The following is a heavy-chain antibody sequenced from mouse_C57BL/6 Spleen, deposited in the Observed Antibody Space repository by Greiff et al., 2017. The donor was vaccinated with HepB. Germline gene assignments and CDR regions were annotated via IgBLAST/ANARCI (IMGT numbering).Heavy chain of an antibody. D-gene: IGHD2-1*01. J-gene: IGHJ1*03. V-gene: IGHV1-69*01. CDR1: GYTFTSYW. CDR2: IDPSDSYT. CDR3: ARLIYYGNYDWYFDV. Sequence: QVQLQQPGAELVMPGASVKLSCKASGYTFTSYWMHWVKQRPGQGLEWIGEIDPSDSYTNYNQKFKGKSTLTVDKSSSTAYMQLSSLTSEDSAVYYCARLIYYGNYDWYFDVWGTGTTVTVSS.